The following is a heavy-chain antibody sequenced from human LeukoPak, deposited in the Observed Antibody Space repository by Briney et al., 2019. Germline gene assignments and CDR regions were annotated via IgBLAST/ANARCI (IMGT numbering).Heavy chain of an antibody. CDR1: GGSISSSSYY. Sequence: SETLSLTCTVSGGSISSSSYYWGWIRQPPGKGLEWIGSIYYSGSTYYNPSLKSRVTISVDTSKNQFSLKLSSVTAADTAVYYCARGPDCSSTSCANWFDPWGQGTLVTVSS. D-gene: IGHD2-2*01. V-gene: IGHV4-39*07. CDR2: IYYSGST. J-gene: IGHJ5*02. CDR3: ARGPDCSSTSCANWFDP.